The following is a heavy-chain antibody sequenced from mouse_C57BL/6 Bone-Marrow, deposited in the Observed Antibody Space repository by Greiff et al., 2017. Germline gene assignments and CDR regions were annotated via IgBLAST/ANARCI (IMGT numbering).Heavy chain of an antibody. CDR3: ARDRGTARYAMDY. CDR2: ISDGGSYT. J-gene: IGHJ4*01. D-gene: IGHD3-2*01. V-gene: IGHV5-4*01. Sequence: EVHLVESGGGLVKPGGSLKLSCAASGFTFSSYAMSWVRQTPEKRLEWVATISDGGSYTYYPDNVKGRFTISRDNAKNNLYLQMSHLKSEDTAMYYCARDRGTARYAMDYWGQGTSVTVSS. CDR1: GFTFSSYA.